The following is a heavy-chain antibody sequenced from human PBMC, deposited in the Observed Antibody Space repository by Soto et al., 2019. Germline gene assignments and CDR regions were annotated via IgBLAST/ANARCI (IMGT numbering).Heavy chain of an antibody. V-gene: IGHV3-7*01. CDR3: AISSSWYRGDNWFDP. CDR2: IKQDGSEK. J-gene: IGHJ5*02. CDR1: GFTFSSYW. Sequence: GGSLRLSCAASGFTFSSYWMSWVRQAPGKGLEWVANIKQDGSEKYYVDSVKGRFTISRDNAKNSLYLQMNSLRAEDTAVYYCAISSSWYRGDNWFDPWGQGTLVTVSS. D-gene: IGHD6-13*01.